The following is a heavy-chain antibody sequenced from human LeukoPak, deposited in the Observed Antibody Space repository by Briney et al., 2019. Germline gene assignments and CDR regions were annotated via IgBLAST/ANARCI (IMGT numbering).Heavy chain of an antibody. CDR2: INPNSGGT. D-gene: IGHD3-10*01. J-gene: IGHJ4*02. CDR3: AREELDTMVRGGLR. Sequence: ASVEVSCKASGYTFTGYYMHWVRQAPGQGIEWMGWINPNSGGTNYAQKFQGRVTMTRDTSISTAYMELSRLRSDDTAVYYCAREELDTMVRGGLRWGQGTLVTVSS. CDR1: GYTFTGYY. V-gene: IGHV1-2*02.